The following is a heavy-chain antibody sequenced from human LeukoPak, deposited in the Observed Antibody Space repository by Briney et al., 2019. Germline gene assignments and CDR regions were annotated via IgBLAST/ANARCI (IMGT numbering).Heavy chain of an antibody. CDR3: ARQEPWNSGWHY. Sequence: SETLSLTCTVSGGSISSGSYYWSWIRQAAGKGLEWIVRIYTSGSTNYNPHLKSRVPISVATSKNQFPLKLSSVPAADRAVYYCARQEPWNSGWHYWRQGTLVTDSS. D-gene: IGHD6-19*01. V-gene: IGHV4-61*02. CDR1: GGSISSGSYY. J-gene: IGHJ4*02. CDR2: IYTSGST.